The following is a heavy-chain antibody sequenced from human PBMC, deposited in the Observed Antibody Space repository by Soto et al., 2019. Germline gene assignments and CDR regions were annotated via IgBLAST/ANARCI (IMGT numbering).Heavy chain of an antibody. Sequence: QVQLQESGPGLVRPSETLSLTCTVSGGSISSYYWSWIRQPPGKGLEWIGYIYYSGSANYNPSLKXRVTISVDTPKNQFSLKLSSATAADTAVYYCARNYGGNVDYWGQGTLVTVSS. J-gene: IGHJ4*02. D-gene: IGHD4-17*01. CDR3: ARNYGGNVDY. CDR1: GGSISSYY. V-gene: IGHV4-59*08. CDR2: IYYSGSA.